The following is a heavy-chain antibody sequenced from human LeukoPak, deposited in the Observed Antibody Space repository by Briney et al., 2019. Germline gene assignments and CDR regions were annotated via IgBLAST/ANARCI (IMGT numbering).Heavy chain of an antibody. CDR1: GFTFSTYS. V-gene: IGHV3-48*04. J-gene: IGHJ4*02. CDR3: AKFSGVAGGY. D-gene: IGHD6-19*01. CDR2: ISSSSSTI. Sequence: GGSLRLSCAASGFTFSTYSMNWVRQAPGKGLEWVSYISSSSSTIYYADSVKGRFTISRDNAKNSLYLQMNSLRVEDTAVYYCAKFSGVAGGYWGQGTLVTVSS.